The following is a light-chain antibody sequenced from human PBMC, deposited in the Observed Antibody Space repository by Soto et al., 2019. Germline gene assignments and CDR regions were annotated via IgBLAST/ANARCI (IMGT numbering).Light chain of an antibody. V-gene: IGKV3-20*01. CDR3: QHYGETPIT. CDR1: QSVSRR. CDR2: GAS. Sequence: PGGRATLSCRASQSVSRRLAWYQHRPGQSPRLLISGASMRASGVPVRFSGSGSGTDFTLTISRLEPEDFAVYYCQHYGETPITFGQGTKVEIK. J-gene: IGKJ1*01.